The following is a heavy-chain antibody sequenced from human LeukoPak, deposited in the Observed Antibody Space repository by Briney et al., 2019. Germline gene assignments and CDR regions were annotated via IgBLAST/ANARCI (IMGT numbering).Heavy chain of an antibody. CDR2: IYYSGST. CDR1: GYSINSGYY. CDR3: ARKDYGDYYFDY. J-gene: IGHJ4*02. Sequence: SETLSLTCTVSGYSINSGYYWSWIRQPPGKRLEWIGSIYYSGSTYYNPSLKSRVTISVDTSKNQFSLKLSSVTAADTAVYYCARKDYGDYYFDYWGQGTLVTVSS. D-gene: IGHD4-17*01. V-gene: IGHV4-38-2*02.